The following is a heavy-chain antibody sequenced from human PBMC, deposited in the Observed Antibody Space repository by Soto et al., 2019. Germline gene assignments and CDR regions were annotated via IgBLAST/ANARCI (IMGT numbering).Heavy chain of an antibody. J-gene: IGHJ4*02. CDR2: IYYSGST. V-gene: IGHV4-30-4*01. CDR3: ARGRYYYDSSGYFLFEY. Sequence: SETLSLTCTVSGGSISSGDYYWSWIRQPPGKGLEWIGYIYYSGSTYYNPSLKSRVTISVDTSKNQFSLKLSSVTAADTAVYYCARGRYYYDSSGYFLFEYWGQGTLVTVSS. CDR1: GGSISSGDYY. D-gene: IGHD3-22*01.